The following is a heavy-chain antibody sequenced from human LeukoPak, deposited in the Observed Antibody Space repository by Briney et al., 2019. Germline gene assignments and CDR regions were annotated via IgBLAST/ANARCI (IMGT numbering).Heavy chain of an antibody. CDR3: ARAALQPYAFDI. Sequence: SPTLSLTCAVSGASISSGGYSWSWIRQPPGKGLEWIGYIYHSGSTYYNPSLKSRVTISVDRSKNQFSLKLSSVTAADTAVYYCARAALQPYAFDIWGQGTMVTVSS. J-gene: IGHJ3*02. V-gene: IGHV4-30-2*01. CDR1: GASISSGGYS. CDR2: IYHSGST.